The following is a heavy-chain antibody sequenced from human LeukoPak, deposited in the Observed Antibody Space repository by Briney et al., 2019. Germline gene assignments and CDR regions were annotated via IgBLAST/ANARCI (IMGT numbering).Heavy chain of an antibody. V-gene: IGHV4-34*01. Sequence: PETLSLTCAVYGGSFSGYYWSWIRQPPRKGLEWTGEINHSGSTNYNPSLKSRVTISVDTSKNQFSLKLSSVTAADTAVYYCARVTGYYFDYWGQGTLVTVSS. CDR3: ARVTGYYFDY. J-gene: IGHJ4*02. D-gene: IGHD7-27*01. CDR2: INHSGST. CDR1: GGSFSGYY.